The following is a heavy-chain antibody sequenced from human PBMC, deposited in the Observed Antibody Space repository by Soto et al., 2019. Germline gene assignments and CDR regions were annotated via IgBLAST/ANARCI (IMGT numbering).Heavy chain of an antibody. CDR1: GSTFSSYA. D-gene: IGHD3-9*01. J-gene: IGHJ3*02. CDR3: AKTRVSYDILTGYPFDAFDI. Sequence: GGSLRLSCAASGSTFSSYAMSWVRQAPGKGLEWVSAISGSGGSTYYADSVKGRFTISRDNSKNTLYLQMNSLRAEDTAVYYCAKTRVSYDILTGYPFDAFDIWGQGTMVTVSS. V-gene: IGHV3-23*01. CDR2: ISGSGGST.